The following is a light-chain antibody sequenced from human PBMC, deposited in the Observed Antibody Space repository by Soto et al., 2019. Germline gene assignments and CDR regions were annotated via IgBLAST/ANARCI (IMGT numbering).Light chain of an antibody. J-gene: IGKJ1*01. Sequence: IVVTQAPDSLSGSPGEIATLSCRASQSVSSNLAWYQQKLGHAPRLLIYGASTRATGISARFSGSGSGTEFTLTISSLQSEDFAIYYCQQYKNWTRTFGQGSKVDIK. CDR3: QQYKNWTRT. CDR2: GAS. CDR1: QSVSSN. V-gene: IGKV3-15*01.